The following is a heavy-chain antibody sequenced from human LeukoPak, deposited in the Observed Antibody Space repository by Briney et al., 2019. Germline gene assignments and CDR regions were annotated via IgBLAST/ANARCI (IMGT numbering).Heavy chain of an antibody. CDR3: ARADYYDSSGYPY. D-gene: IGHD3-22*01. Sequence: VASVKVSCKASAYTFTSYDINWVRQATGQGLEWMGWMNPNSANTGYALKFQGRVTMTRNTSISTAYMELSSLRSEDTAVYYCARADYYDSSGYPYWGQGTLVTVS. J-gene: IGHJ4*02. V-gene: IGHV1-8*01. CDR2: MNPNSANT. CDR1: AYTFTSYD.